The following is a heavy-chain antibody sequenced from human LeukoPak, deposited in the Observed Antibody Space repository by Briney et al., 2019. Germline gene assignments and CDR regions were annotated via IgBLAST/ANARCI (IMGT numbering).Heavy chain of an antibody. CDR2: INHSGRT. V-gene: IGHV4-34*01. D-gene: IGHD2-15*01. Sequence: SETLSLTCAVYGGSFSGYYWSWIRQPPGKGLEWSGEINHSGRTNYNPALKSRGTISVDTSKNPFPLKLTSVTAADTALYYCARVATHYNGGSSYLNLFDHWGQATLVTVSS. CDR3: ARVATHYNGGSSYLNLFDH. J-gene: IGHJ5*02. CDR1: GGSFSGYY.